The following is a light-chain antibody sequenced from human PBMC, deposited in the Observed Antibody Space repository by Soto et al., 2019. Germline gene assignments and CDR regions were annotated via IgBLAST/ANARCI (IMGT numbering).Light chain of an antibody. CDR1: KLGDKY. CDR3: QAWDSSSYV. CDR2: QDS. Sequence: SYELTQPPSVSVSPGQTASITCSGDKLGDKYACWYQQKPGQSPVLVIYQDSKRPSGIPERFSGSNSGNTATLTISGTQPMDEADYYCQAWDSSSYVFRTGTKVTVL. J-gene: IGLJ1*01. V-gene: IGLV3-1*01.